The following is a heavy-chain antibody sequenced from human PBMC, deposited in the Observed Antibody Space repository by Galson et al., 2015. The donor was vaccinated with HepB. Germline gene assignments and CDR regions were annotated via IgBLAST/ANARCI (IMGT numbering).Heavy chain of an antibody. CDR2: INPSGGST. J-gene: IGHJ1*01. V-gene: IGHV1-46*01. CDR1: GYTFTSYY. CDR3: ARDPVAGTTEYFQH. D-gene: IGHD6-19*01. Sequence: SCAASGYTFTSYYMHWVRQAPGQGLEWMGIINPSGGSTSYAQEFQGRVTMTRDTSTSTVYMELSSLRSEDTAVYYCARDPVAGTTEYFQHWGQGTLVTVSS.